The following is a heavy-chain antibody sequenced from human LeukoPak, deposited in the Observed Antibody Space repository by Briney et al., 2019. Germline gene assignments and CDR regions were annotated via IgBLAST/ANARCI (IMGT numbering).Heavy chain of an antibody. D-gene: IGHD6-13*01. J-gene: IGHJ4*02. CDR2: IRYDGSNK. Sequence: PGGSLRLSCAASGFTFSSYGRHWVRQAPRKGLEWVAFIRYDGSNKYYADSVKGRFTISRDNSKNTLYLQMNSLRAEDTAVYYCAKDGDQLAYFDYWGQGTLVTVSS. V-gene: IGHV3-30*02. CDR3: AKDGDQLAYFDY. CDR1: GFTFSSYG.